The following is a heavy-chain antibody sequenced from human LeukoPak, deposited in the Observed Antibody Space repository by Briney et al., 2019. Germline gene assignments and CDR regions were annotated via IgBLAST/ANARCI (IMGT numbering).Heavy chain of an antibody. J-gene: IGHJ3*01. CDR2: MSPNSGNT. Sequence: GASVRVSCKASGYTFSSYDINWVRQATGQGLEWMGWMSPNSGNTGYAQMFQGRVTMTRNTSISTAYLELSSLRSEDTAVYYCARGRHNNCWGQGTMVTVSS. CDR3: ARGRHNNC. CDR1: GYTFSSYD. V-gene: IGHV1-8*01. D-gene: IGHD1-20*01.